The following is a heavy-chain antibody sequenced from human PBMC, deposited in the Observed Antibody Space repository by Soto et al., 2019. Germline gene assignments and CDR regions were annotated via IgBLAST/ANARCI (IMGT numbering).Heavy chain of an antibody. J-gene: IGHJ4*02. CDR2: ISGSGGST. Sequence: EVQLLESGGGLVQPGGSLRLSCAASGFTFSSYAMSWVRQAPGKGLEWVSAISGSGGSTYYADSVKGRFTISRDNSKNTLYLQMTSLRAEDTAVYYCAKEYYDSSGYYYGAKGLDYWGQGTLVTVSS. D-gene: IGHD3-22*01. CDR3: AKEYYDSSGYYYGAKGLDY. CDR1: GFTFSSYA. V-gene: IGHV3-23*01.